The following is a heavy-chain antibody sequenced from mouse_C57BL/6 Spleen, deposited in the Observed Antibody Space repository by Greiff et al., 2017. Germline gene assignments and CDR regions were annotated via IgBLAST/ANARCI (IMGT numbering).Heavy chain of an antibody. J-gene: IGHJ1*03. V-gene: IGHV1-4*01. CDR1: GYTFTSYT. CDR3: ARTGTDWYFDV. CDR2: INPSSGYT. Sequence: QVQLQQSGAELARPGASVKMSCKASGYTFTSYTMHWVKQRPGQGLEWIGYINPSSGYTTYNQKFKDKATLTADKSSSTAYMHLSSLTSEDSAVYYCARTGTDWYFDVWGTGTTVTVSS. D-gene: IGHD4-1*01.